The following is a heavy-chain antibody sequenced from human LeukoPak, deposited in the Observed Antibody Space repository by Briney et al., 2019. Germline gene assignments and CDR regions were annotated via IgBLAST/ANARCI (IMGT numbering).Heavy chain of an antibody. D-gene: IGHD2-15*01. Sequence: GASVKVSCKAFGGSFSSEAISWLRQAPGQGLEWMGGIIPIFGTANYAQKFQGRVTITTDEFTSTAYMEVSSLRSEDTAVYYCGRKAGDCGGGSCYSIDYWGQGTLVTVSS. CDR3: GRKAGDCGGGSCYSIDY. J-gene: IGHJ4*02. CDR2: IIPIFGTA. V-gene: IGHV1-69*05. CDR1: GGSFSSEA.